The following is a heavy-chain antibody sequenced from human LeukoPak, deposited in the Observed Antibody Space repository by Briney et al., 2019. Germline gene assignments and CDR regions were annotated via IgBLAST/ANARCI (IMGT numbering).Heavy chain of an antibody. J-gene: IGHJ4*02. CDR1: GGSISSSSYC. CDR3: ARASLDSENYGRYFDY. V-gene: IGHV4-61*02. Sequence: SSETLSLTCTVSGGSISSSSYCWIWIRQPAGRGLEWIGRIYSSGNTNYNPSLKSRVTISVDTSKNQFSLKLTSVTAADTAVYYCARASLDSENYGRYFDYWGQGTLVTVSS. D-gene: IGHD3-10*01. CDR2: IYSSGNT.